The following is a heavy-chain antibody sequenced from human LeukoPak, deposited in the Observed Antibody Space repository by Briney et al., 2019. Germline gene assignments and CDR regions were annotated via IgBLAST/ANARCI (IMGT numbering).Heavy chain of an antibody. CDR3: ARDQRYYDSSGYPEDGFDV. CDR2: IYHSGST. Sequence: SETLSLTCNVSGYSISRGYYWGWIRQPPGKGLEWIGEIYHSGSTNYNPSLKSRVIISVDKSKNQFSLKVTSVTAADTAMYYCARDQRYYDSSGYPEDGFDVWGQGTMVTVSS. V-gene: IGHV4-38-2*02. CDR1: GYSISRGYY. D-gene: IGHD3-22*01. J-gene: IGHJ3*01.